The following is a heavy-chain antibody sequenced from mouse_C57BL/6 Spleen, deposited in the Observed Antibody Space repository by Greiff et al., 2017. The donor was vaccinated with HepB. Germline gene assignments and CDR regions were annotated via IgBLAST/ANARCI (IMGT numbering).Heavy chain of an antibody. CDR2: ISSGSSTI. J-gene: IGHJ1*03. V-gene: IGHV5-17*01. CDR3: ARGGNEWYFDV. D-gene: IGHD2-1*01. CDR1: GFTFSDYG. Sequence: EVNVVESGGGLVKPGGSLKLSCAASGFTFSDYGMHWVRQATEKGLEWVAYISSGSSTIYYADTVKGRFTISRDNAKNTLFLQMTSLRSEDTAMYYCARGGNEWYFDVWGTGTTVTVSS.